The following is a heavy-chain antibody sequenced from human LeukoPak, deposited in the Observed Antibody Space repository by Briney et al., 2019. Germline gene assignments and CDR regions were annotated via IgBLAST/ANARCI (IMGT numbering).Heavy chain of an antibody. Sequence: GASVTVSCKASGFTFTNSAVQWVRQARGQGLEWIGWIVVGSGNTNYAQKFQERVTINRDMSTSTAYMELSSLRSEDTAVYYCATDDVTTGTKTALGYWGQGTLVTASS. CDR1: GFTFTNSA. CDR3: ATDDVTTGTKTALGY. J-gene: IGHJ4*02. D-gene: IGHD1-1*01. V-gene: IGHV1-58*01. CDR2: IVVGSGNT.